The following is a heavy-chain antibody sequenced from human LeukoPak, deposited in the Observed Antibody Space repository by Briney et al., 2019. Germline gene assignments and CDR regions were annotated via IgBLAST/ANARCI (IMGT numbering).Heavy chain of an antibody. CDR1: GFTFSNYA. CDR3: ARDAPGNSHTLDY. D-gene: IGHD4-23*01. J-gene: IGHJ4*02. V-gene: IGHV3-23*01. Sequence: GGSPRLSCAASGFTFSNYAMGWVRQAPGEGLEWVSAISDSGRSTYYADSVKGRFTISRDNSKSAVYLQMNSLRAEDTAIYYCARDAPGNSHTLDYWGQGTLVTVSS. CDR2: ISDSGRST.